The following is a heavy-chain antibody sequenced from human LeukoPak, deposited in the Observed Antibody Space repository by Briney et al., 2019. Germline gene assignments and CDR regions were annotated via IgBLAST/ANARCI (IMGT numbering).Heavy chain of an antibody. CDR1: GGSISSYY. CDR2: IYYSGST. CDR3: ARRDGYKKYYFDY. Sequence: SETLSLTGTVSGGSISSYYWSWIRQPPGKGLEWIGYIYYSGSTNYNPSLKSRVTISVDTSKNQFSLKLSSVTAADTAVYYCARRDGYKKYYFDYWGQGTLVTVSS. V-gene: IGHV4-59*13. J-gene: IGHJ4*02. D-gene: IGHD5-24*01.